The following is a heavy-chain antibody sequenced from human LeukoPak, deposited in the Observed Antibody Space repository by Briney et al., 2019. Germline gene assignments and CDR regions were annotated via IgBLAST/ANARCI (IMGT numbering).Heavy chain of an antibody. CDR3: TTDLPP. Sequence: PGGSLRLSCAASGFTFSNVWMAWVRQAPGKGLEWVGRIRSKIDGGTTDYAAPVEGRFTISRDDSKNTLYLQMNSLKIEDTALYYCTTDLPPWGQGTLVTVSS. CDR1: GFTFSNVW. V-gene: IGHV3-15*01. J-gene: IGHJ5*02. CDR2: IRSKIDGGTT.